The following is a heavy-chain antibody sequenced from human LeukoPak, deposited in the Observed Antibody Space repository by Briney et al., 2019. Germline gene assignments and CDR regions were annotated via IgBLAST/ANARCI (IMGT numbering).Heavy chain of an antibody. CDR1: GGSISSYY. V-gene: IGHV4-59*08. D-gene: IGHD5-24*01. CDR2: IYYSGST. Sequence: SETLSLTCTVSGGSISSYYWSWIRQLPGKGLEWIGYIYYSGSTNYNPSLKSRVTISVDTSKNQFSLKLSSVTAADTAVYYCASSDADDAFDIWGQGTMVTVSS. CDR3: ASSDADDAFDI. J-gene: IGHJ3*02.